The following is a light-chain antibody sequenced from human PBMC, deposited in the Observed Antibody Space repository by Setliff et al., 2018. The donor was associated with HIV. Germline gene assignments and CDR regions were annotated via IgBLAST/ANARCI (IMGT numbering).Light chain of an antibody. CDR3: ASHRDTNTLEV. Sequence: SALTQPASVSGSPGQSITISCSGTNSDIGSHDYVSWYQQHPGKAPKLIIFSVTYRPSGVSDRFSGSKSGNTASLTTSGLQPEDEADYYCASHRDTNTLEVFGTGTKVTVL. V-gene: IGLV2-14*03. CDR2: SVT. J-gene: IGLJ1*01. CDR1: NSDIGSHDY.